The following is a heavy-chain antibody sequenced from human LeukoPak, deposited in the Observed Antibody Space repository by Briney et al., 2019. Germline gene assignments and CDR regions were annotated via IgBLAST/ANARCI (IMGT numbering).Heavy chain of an antibody. V-gene: IGHV3-23*01. CDR1: GFTFSSYA. CDR2: ISGSGGST. Sequence: GGSLRLSCAASGFTFSSYAMSWVRQAPGKGLEWVSAISGSGGSTYYADSVKGRFTISRDNSKNTLYLQMNSLRAEDTAVYYCARGLESSAKTYYYDSSGKTQGAFDIWGQGTMVTVSS. D-gene: IGHD3-22*01. CDR3: ARGLESSAKTYYYDSSGKTQGAFDI. J-gene: IGHJ3*02.